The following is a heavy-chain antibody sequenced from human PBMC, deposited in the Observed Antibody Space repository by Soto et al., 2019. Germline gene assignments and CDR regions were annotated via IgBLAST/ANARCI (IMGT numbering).Heavy chain of an antibody. J-gene: IGHJ6*03. V-gene: IGHV4-59*01. Sequence: SETLSLTCTVSGGSISSYYWSWIRQPPGKGLEWIGYIYCSGSTNYNPSLKSRVTISVDTSKNQFSLKLSSVTAADTAVYYCARTEGNMDVWGKGTTLTVSS. CDR3: ARTEGNMDV. CDR1: GGSISSYY. CDR2: IYCSGST.